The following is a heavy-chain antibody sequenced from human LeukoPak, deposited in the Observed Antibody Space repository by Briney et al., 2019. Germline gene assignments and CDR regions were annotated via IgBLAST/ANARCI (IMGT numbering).Heavy chain of an antibody. CDR3: ARGLAAAGALTLDY. Sequence: TGGSLRLSCAASGFTFSSYGMHWVRQAPGKGLEWVAVIWYVGSNKYYADSVKGRFTISRDNSKNTLYLQMNSLRAEDTAVYYCARGLAAAGALTLDYWGQGTLVTVSS. D-gene: IGHD6-13*01. J-gene: IGHJ4*02. CDR2: IWYVGSNK. CDR1: GFTFSSYG. V-gene: IGHV3-33*01.